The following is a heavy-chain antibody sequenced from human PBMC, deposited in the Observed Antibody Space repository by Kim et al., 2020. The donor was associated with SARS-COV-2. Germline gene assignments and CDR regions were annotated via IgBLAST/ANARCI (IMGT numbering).Heavy chain of an antibody. CDR2: IDQDGREK. CDR1: GFTFSTYW. D-gene: IGHD3-22*01. CDR3: TRVHITMIDGNFFDF. Sequence: GGSLRLSCAASGFTFSTYWMSWVRQAPGKGLECVAIIDQDGREKYYVASVKGRFTISRDNAKKSLSLQMNSLRAEDTAVYYCTRVHITMIDGNFFDFWGKGTLVTAPS. J-gene: IGHJ4*02. V-gene: IGHV3-7*01.